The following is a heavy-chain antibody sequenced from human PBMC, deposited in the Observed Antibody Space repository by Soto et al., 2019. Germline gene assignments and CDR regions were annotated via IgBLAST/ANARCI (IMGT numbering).Heavy chain of an antibody. Sequence: GGSLRLSCAASGLTFSSFGMSWVRQAPGKGLEWVSGISGSGGSTYYADSVKGRFTISRDNSKNTLYLQMNSLRAEDTAVYFCAKGGLWNVRFFDYWGQGTLVTSPQ. V-gene: IGHV3-23*01. D-gene: IGHD3-10*01. CDR2: ISGSGGST. CDR3: AKGGLWNVRFFDY. CDR1: GLTFSSFG. J-gene: IGHJ4*02.